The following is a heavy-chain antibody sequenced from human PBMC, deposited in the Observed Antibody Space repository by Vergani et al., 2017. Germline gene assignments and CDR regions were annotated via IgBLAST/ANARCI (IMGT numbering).Heavy chain of an antibody. CDR1: GFTFSGSA. Sequence: EVQLVESGGGLVQPGGSLKLSCAASGFTFSGSAMHWVRQASGKGLEWVGRIRSKANSYATAYAASVKGRFTISRDDSKNKAYLQMNSLKTEDTAVYYCTRRYCSSTSCPMYQRGGFDPWGQGTLVTVSS. D-gene: IGHD2-2*01. V-gene: IGHV3-73*01. CDR3: TRRYCSSTSCPMYQRGGFDP. J-gene: IGHJ5*02. CDR2: IRSKANSYAT.